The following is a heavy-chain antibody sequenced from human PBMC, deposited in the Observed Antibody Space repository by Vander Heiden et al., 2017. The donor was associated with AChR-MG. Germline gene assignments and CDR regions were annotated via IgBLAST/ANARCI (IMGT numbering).Heavy chain of an antibody. J-gene: IGHJ4*02. CDR3: AGFMVTDY. CDR2: IRYDGSNK. Sequence: QVQLVESGGGGVQPGGSLRLARSASGFTFSSYGMHWVRQAPGKGLEWVAFIRYDGSNKYYADSVKGRFTISRDNSKNTLYLQMNSLRAEDTAVYYCAGFMVTDYWGQGTMVTVSS. V-gene: IGHV3-30*02. D-gene: IGHD5-18*01. CDR1: GFTFSSYG.